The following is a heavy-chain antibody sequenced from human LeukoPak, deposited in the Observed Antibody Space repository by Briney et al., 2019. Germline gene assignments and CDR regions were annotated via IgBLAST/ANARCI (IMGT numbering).Heavy chain of an antibody. CDR2: TYYRSKWCY. Sequence: SQTLSLTCAISGDSVSSNSIAWSWIRQSPSRGLEWLGRTYYRSKWCYDYAVSVKSRITITPDTSKNQFSLQLNSVTPEDTAVYYCARVYGSRSADYFDYWGQGTLVTVSS. CDR3: ARVYGSRSADYFDY. D-gene: IGHD3-10*01. J-gene: IGHJ4*02. V-gene: IGHV6-1*01. CDR1: GDSVSSNSIA.